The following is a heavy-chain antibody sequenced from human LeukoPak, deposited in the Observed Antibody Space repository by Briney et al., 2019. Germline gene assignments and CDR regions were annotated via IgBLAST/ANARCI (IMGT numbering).Heavy chain of an antibody. CDR3: ARGYAQKRGITIFGVVPPYYYYMDV. J-gene: IGHJ6*03. V-gene: IGHV1-8*01. Sequence: GASVKVSCKASGYTFTSYDINWVRQATGQGLEWMGWMNPNSGNTGYAQKFQGRVTMTRNTSISTAYMEPSSLRSEDTAVYYCARGYAQKRGITIFGVVPPYYYYMDVWGKGTTVTVSS. D-gene: IGHD3-3*01. CDR2: MNPNSGNT. CDR1: GYTFTSYD.